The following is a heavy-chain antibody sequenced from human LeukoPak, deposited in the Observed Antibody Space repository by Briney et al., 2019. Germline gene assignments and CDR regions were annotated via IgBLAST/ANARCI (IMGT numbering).Heavy chain of an antibody. CDR2: IYTSGST. CDR1: GGSFSGYY. CDR3: AREIKVLRSYYFDY. Sequence: SETLSLTCAVYGGSFSGYYWSWIRQPPGKGLEWIGRIYTSGSTNYNPSLKSRVIISVDTSKNQFSLKLSSVTAADTAVYYCAREIKVLRSYYFDYWGQGTLVTVSS. J-gene: IGHJ4*02. V-gene: IGHV4-59*10. D-gene: IGHD3-3*01.